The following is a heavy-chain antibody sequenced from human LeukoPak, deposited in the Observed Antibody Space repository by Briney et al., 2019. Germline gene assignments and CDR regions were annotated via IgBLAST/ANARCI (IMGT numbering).Heavy chain of an antibody. Sequence: GASVKVSCKASGYTFTSYGISWVRQAPGQGLEWLGWIGPYTGNTNYAQKLQDRVTMTTDTSTSTAYMELRSLRSDDTAVYYCARDSGYSSSSGDFDYWGQGTLVTVSS. D-gene: IGHD6-6*01. V-gene: IGHV1-18*01. J-gene: IGHJ4*02. CDR2: IGPYTGNT. CDR1: GYTFTSYG. CDR3: ARDSGYSSSSGDFDY.